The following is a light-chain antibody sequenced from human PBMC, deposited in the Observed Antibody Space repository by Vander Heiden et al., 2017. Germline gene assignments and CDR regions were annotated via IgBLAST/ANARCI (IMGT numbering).Light chain of an antibody. CDR3: LLSYSGAGRV. CDR2: DTS. V-gene: IGLV7-46*01. CDR1: TGAVTSGHY. J-gene: IGLJ3*02. Sequence: QAVVPQEPSLTVSPGGTVTLTCGSSTGAVTSGHYPYWFQQKPGQAPRTLIYDTSNKHSWTPARFSGSLLGGKAALTLSGAQPEDEAEYYCLLSYSGAGRVFGGGTKLTVL.